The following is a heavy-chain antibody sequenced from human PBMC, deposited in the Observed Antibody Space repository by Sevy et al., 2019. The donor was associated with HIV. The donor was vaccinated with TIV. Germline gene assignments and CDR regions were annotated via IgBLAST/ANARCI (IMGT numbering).Heavy chain of an antibody. D-gene: IGHD6-19*01. CDR2: IKSKTDSGTT. J-gene: IGHJ4*02. Sequence: WGSLRLSCAASGFTLSNAWMSWVRQAPGKGLEWVGRIKSKTDSGTTDDAAPVKGRFTISRDDSKNTLYLQMNSLKTEDTAVYYCTTHRSGWYRDYFDYWGQGTLVTVSS. CDR1: GFTLSNAW. V-gene: IGHV3-15*01. CDR3: TTHRSGWYRDYFDY.